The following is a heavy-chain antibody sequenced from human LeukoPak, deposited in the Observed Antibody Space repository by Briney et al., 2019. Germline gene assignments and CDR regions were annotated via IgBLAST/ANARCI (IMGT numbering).Heavy chain of an antibody. CDR1: GGSISSYY. V-gene: IGHV4-38-2*02. Sequence: PSETLSLTCTVSGGSISSYYWGWIRQPPGKGLEWIGSIYHSGSTYYNPSLKSRVTISVDTSKNQFSLKLSSVTAADTAVYYCARALFGYSYGVVYYYYMDVWGKGTTVTVSS. D-gene: IGHD5-18*01. CDR3: ARALFGYSYGVVYYYYMDV. J-gene: IGHJ6*03. CDR2: IYHSGST.